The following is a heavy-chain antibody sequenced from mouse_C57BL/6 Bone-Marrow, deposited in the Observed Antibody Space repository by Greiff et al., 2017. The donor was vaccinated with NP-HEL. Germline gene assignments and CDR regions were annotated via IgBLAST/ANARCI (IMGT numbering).Heavy chain of an antibody. CDR1: GFTFSDYY. J-gene: IGHJ2*01. CDR2: ISNGGGST. Sequence: EVKLVESGGGLVQPGGSLKLSCAASGFTFSDYYMYWVRQTPEKRLEWVAYISNGGGSTYYPDTVKGRFTISRDNAKNTLYLQMSRLKSEDTAMYYCARRGGYYGNLFDDWGQGTTLTVSS. V-gene: IGHV5-12*01. CDR3: ARRGGYYGNLFDD. D-gene: IGHD2-1*01.